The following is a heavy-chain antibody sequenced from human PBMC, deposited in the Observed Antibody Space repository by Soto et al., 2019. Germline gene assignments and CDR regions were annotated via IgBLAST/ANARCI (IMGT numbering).Heavy chain of an antibody. D-gene: IGHD6-13*01. CDR3: ARLLRTVGSSDPNYGMDV. Sequence: PGESLKISCKGSGYSFTSYWISWVRQMPGKGLEWMGRIDPSDSYTNYSPSFQGHVTISADKSISTAYLQWSSLKASDTAMYYCARLLRTVGSSDPNYGMDVWGQGTTVTVSS. J-gene: IGHJ6*02. V-gene: IGHV5-10-1*01. CDR1: GYSFTSYW. CDR2: IDPSDSYT.